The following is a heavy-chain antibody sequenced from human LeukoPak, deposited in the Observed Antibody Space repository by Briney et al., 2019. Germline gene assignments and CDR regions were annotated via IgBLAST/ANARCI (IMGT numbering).Heavy chain of an antibody. CDR3: AREGVIAVAGSFDY. Sequence: PGGSLRLSCAASGFTLSSYAMHWVRQAPGKGLEYVSAISSNGGSTYYANSVKGRFTISRDNSKNTLYLQMGSLRAEDMAVYYCAREGVIAVAGSFDYWGQGTLVTVSS. D-gene: IGHD6-19*01. CDR2: ISSNGGST. V-gene: IGHV3-64*01. CDR1: GFTLSSYA. J-gene: IGHJ4*02.